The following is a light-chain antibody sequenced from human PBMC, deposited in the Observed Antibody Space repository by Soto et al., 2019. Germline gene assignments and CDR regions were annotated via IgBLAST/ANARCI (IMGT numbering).Light chain of an antibody. J-gene: IGLJ1*01. CDR1: SSDVGGYSY. CDR3: CSYAGRYTYV. Sequence: QASLTEPRSVSGSPGQSVTISCTGTSSDVGGYSYVSWYQQHPGKAPKLMIYDVRKRPSGVPDRFSGSKSDNTASLTISGLQAEDEADYYCCSYAGRYTYVFGTGTNVTVL. V-gene: IGLV2-11*01. CDR2: DVR.